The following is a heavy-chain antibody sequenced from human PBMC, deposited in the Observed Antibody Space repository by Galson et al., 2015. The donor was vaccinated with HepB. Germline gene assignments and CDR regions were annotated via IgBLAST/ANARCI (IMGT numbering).Heavy chain of an antibody. CDR1: GFTFGDYA. CDR2: IRSKAYGGTT. Sequence: SLRLSCAASGFTFGDYAMSWVRQAPGKGLGWVGFIRSKAYGGTTEYAASVKGRFTISRDDSKSIAYLHMNSLKTEDTAVYYCTRPYGGNSAYDAFDIWGQGTMVTVSS. J-gene: IGHJ3*02. D-gene: IGHD4-23*01. V-gene: IGHV3-49*04. CDR3: TRPYGGNSAYDAFDI.